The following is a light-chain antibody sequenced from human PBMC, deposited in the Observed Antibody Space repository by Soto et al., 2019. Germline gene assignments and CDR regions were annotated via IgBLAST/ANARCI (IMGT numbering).Light chain of an antibody. V-gene: IGLV2-11*01. CDR1: SSDVGYYNY. Sequence: QSALTQPRSVSGSPGQSVTISCTGTSSDVGYYNYVSWYQQHPGKAPKLMIYDVSKRPSGVPDRFSGSKSGNMASLTISGLQADDEADYYCCSYAGSYTVFGGGTKVTVL. CDR3: CSYAGSYTV. J-gene: IGLJ2*01. CDR2: DVS.